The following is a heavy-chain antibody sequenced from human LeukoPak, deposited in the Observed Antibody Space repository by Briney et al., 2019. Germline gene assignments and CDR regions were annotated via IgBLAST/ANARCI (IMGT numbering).Heavy chain of an antibody. CDR1: GDSISTYY. V-gene: IGHV4-59*01. Sequence: SETLTLTCTVSGDSISTYYWNWIRQPPGKGLEWIGYIDYSGSTNYNSSLKSRVTISVDTSKSQFSLKMRSVTAADTAVYYCARVYRRAFDYWGQGTLVTVSS. J-gene: IGHJ4*02. D-gene: IGHD3-16*02. CDR3: ARVYRRAFDY. CDR2: IDYSGST.